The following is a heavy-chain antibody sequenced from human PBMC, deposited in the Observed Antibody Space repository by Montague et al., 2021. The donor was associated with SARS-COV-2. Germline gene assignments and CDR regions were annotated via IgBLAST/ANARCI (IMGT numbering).Heavy chain of an antibody. Sequence: SETLSLTCTVSGGSISSYYWSWIRQPPGKGLEWIGYTFNSGSTNYNPSLKSRVTISVDTSKNQLSLRLRSVTAADTAAYYCVRVGVSNWYSFFDYWGQGTLVTVSS. J-gene: IGHJ4*02. CDR1: GGSISSYY. CDR2: TFNSGST. CDR3: VRVGVSNWYSFFDY. D-gene: IGHD6-13*01. V-gene: IGHV4-59*01.